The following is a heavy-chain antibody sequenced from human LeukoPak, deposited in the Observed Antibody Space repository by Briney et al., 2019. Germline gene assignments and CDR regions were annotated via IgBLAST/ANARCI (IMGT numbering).Heavy chain of an antibody. CDR2: IYSGGST. J-gene: IGHJ4*02. CDR3: ARDLDCSGGSCYSY. V-gene: IGHV3-66*02. Sequence: QPGGSLRLSCAASGFTVSSNYMSWVRQAPGKGLEWVSVIYSGGSTYYADSVKGRFTISRDNSKNTLYLQMNSLRAEDTAVYYCARDLDCSGGSCYSYWGQGTLATVSS. D-gene: IGHD2-15*01. CDR1: GFTVSSNY.